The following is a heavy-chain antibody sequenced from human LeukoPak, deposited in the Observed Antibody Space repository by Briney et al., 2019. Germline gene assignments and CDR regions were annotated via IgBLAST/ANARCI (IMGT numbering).Heavy chain of an antibody. D-gene: IGHD5-12*01. V-gene: IGHV3-66*01. CDR2: IYSGGST. CDR1: EFSGGSNY. J-gene: IGHJ1*01. CDR3: ARGASGYHNT. Sequence: GGSLRLSCAASEFSGGSNYMTWVRQAPGKGWEWFSLIYSGGSTYYADSVEGRFTISRDNSKNTLYLQMNSLRAEDTVVYYCARGASGYHNTGGEGTVLSVPS.